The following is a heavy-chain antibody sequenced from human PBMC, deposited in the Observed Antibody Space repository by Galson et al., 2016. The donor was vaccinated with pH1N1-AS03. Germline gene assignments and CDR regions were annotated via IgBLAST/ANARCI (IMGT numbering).Heavy chain of an antibody. V-gene: IGHV1-46*01. CDR2: IDPSGGPT. Sequence: SVKISCKASGYTLTRYYMHWVRQAPGQGLEWMGIIDPSGGPTTYAPKFQGRITITTDTSTSTVYMELVSLRSEDTAVYYCARRYYFDYWGQGTLVTVSS. CDR3: ARRYYFDY. D-gene: IGHD3-16*02. J-gene: IGHJ4*02. CDR1: GYTLTRYY.